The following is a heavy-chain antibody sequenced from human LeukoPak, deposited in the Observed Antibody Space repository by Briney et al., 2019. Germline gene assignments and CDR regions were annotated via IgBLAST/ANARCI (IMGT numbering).Heavy chain of an antibody. CDR3: ARESGVRHGTYYYDSSGYSDYFDY. CDR1: GGTFSSYA. D-gene: IGHD3-22*01. J-gene: IGHJ4*02. CDR2: IIPILGIA. V-gene: IGHV1-69*04. Sequence: GASVKVSCKASGGTFSSYAISWVRQAPGQGLEWMGRIIPILGIANYAQKFQGRVTITADKSTSTAYMELSSLRSEDTAVYYCARESGVRHGTYYYDSSGYSDYFDYWGQGTLVTVSS.